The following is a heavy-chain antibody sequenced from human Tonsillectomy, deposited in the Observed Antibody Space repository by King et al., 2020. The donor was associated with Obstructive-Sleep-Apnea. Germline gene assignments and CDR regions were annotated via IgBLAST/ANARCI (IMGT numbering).Heavy chain of an antibody. Sequence: VQLVESGGGVVQPGGSLRLSCAASGFTLSSHGIHWVRQAPGKGLEWVAIVSNDGSINFYGDSVKGRFTISRDNSKKNLYLQMNSLRAEDTAVYFCARDIYNGEPLLYAMDVWGQGTTVTVSS. CDR2: VSNDGSIN. V-gene: IGHV3-30*03. J-gene: IGHJ6*02. CDR3: ARDIYNGEPLLYAMDV. D-gene: IGHD1-14*01. CDR1: GFTLSSHG.